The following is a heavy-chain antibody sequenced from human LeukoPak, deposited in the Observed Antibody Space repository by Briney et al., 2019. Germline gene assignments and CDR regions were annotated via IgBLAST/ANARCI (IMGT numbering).Heavy chain of an antibody. CDR2: ISGTGAGT. CDR3: AREGYYDSSGYYVGY. CDR1: GFSFNNYA. V-gene: IGHV3-23*01. J-gene: IGHJ4*02. Sequence: GGSLRLSCTASGFSFNNYAMSWVRQAPGKGLEWVSAISGTGAGTYYADSVKGRFTISRDNSKNTLYLQMTSLRAEDTAVYYCAREGYYDSSGYYVGYWGQGTLVTVSS. D-gene: IGHD3-22*01.